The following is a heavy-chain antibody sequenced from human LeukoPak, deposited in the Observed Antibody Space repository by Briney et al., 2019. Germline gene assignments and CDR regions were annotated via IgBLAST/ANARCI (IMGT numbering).Heavy chain of an antibody. CDR3: ARDPGRTGFDY. J-gene: IGHJ4*02. D-gene: IGHD1/OR15-1a*01. CDR1: GFTFNNYW. Sequence: GGSLRLSCAASGFTFNNYWMSWVRQAPGKGLEWVANMKQDGSGLYYVESVKGRFTISRDSAKNSLYLRMTSLRAEDTAVYYCARDPGRTGFDYWGQGTLVTVSS. V-gene: IGHV3-7*03. CDR2: MKQDGSGL.